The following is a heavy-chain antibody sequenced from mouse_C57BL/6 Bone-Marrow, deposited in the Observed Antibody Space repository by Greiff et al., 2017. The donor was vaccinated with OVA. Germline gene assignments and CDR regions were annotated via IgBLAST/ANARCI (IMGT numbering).Heavy chain of an antibody. V-gene: IGHV1-55*01. Sequence: VQLQQPGAELVRPGTSVKLSCKASGYTFTSYWITWVKQRPGQGLEWIGDIYPGSGSTNYNEKFKSKATLTVDTSSSTAYMQLSSLTSEDSAVYYCARDYFDYWGQGTTLTVSS. CDR2: IYPGSGST. CDR1: GYTFTSYW. J-gene: IGHJ2*01. CDR3: ARDYFDY.